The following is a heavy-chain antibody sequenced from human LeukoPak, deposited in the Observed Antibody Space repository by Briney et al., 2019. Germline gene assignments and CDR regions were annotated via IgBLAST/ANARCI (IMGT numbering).Heavy chain of an antibody. D-gene: IGHD4-17*01. Sequence: SETLSLTCNVPGGSISNYFWSWIRQPAEKGLEWIGRIHASGSTNYSPSLKSRVTMSVDTSTNQFSLKLISVTAADTAIYYCARENRDDGDNRGRFFDYWGQGTLVTVSS. J-gene: IGHJ4*02. CDR3: ARENRDDGDNRGRFFDY. CDR2: IHASGST. V-gene: IGHV4-4*07. CDR1: GGSISNYF.